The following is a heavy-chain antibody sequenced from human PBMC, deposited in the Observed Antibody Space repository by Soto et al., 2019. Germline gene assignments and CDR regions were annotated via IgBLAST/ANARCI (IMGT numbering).Heavy chain of an antibody. CDR2: FDPEDGET. CDR3: ATKQPHASYLGRLEFDP. CDR1: GYTLTELS. Sequence: ASVKVSCKVSGYTLTELSMHWVRQAPGKGLEWMGGFDPEDGETIYAQKFQGRVTMTEDTSTDTAYMELSSLRSEDTAVYYCATKQPHASYLGRLEFDPWGQGTLVTVSS. J-gene: IGHJ5*02. V-gene: IGHV1-24*01. D-gene: IGHD1-26*01.